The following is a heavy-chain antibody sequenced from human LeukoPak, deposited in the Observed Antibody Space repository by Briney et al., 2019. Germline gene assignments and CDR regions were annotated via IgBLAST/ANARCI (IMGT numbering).Heavy chain of an antibody. Sequence: SGGSLRLSCAASGFAFSSYEMNWVRQDPGKGLEWVSYIRSTSNTIYYADSVKGRFTISRDNAKNSLYLQMNSLRAEDTAVYYCARWDGGSGYYWGQGTLVTVSS. CDR2: IRSTSNTI. D-gene: IGHD3-10*01. V-gene: IGHV3-48*03. CDR1: GFAFSSYE. CDR3: ARWDGGSGYY. J-gene: IGHJ4*02.